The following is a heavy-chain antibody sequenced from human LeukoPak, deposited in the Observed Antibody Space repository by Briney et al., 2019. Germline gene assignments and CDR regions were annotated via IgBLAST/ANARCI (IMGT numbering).Heavy chain of an antibody. CDR1: GGSFSGYF. J-gene: IGHJ5*02. CDR3: ARGLGFYGGYLWFDP. D-gene: IGHD5-12*01. V-gene: IGHV4-34*01. Sequence: PSETLSLTCAVYGGSFSGYFWEWIRQPPGKGLEWIGEINHSGTSNSNPSLKTRATISVDTSKNQFSLKLSSVTAADTAVYYCARGLGFYGGYLWFDPWGQGTLVTVSS. CDR2: INHSGTS.